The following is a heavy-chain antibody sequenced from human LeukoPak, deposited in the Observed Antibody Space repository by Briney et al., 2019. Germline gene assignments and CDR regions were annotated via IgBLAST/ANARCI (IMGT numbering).Heavy chain of an antibody. CDR1: GFTFSSYS. CDR2: ISSSSRTI. V-gene: IGHV3-48*04. CDR3: ARGAFDI. Sequence: GGSLRLSCAASGFTFSSYSMNWVRQAPGKGLEWVSYISSSSRTIYYADSVKGRLTIYRDNAKNSLYLQMNSLRAEDTAVYYCARGAFDIWGQGTMVTVSS. J-gene: IGHJ3*02.